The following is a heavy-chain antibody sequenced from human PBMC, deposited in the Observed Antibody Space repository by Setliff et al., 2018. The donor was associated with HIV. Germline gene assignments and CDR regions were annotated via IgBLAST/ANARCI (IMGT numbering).Heavy chain of an antibody. V-gene: IGHV4-31*03. D-gene: IGHD1-20*01. CDR2: IYHTGSV. J-gene: IGHJ5*02. Sequence: SETLSLTCTVSGGSIRSGDYYWSWIRQHPGKGLEWIGYIYHTGSVYYNPSLNGRVTMSVDTFKNQFSLKLNSVTAADTAVYYCVRDRGITGRSFLWFDPWGQGILVTVSS. CDR3: VRDRGITGRSFLWFDP. CDR1: GGSIRSGDYY.